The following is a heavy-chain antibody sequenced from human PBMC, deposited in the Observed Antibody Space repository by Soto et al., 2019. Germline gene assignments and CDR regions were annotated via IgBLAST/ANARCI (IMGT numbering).Heavy chain of an antibody. CDR2: IYYIGNT. CDR1: NGSISSWSVS. D-gene: IGHD4-17*01. Sequence: SGCMYITSVVSNGSISSWSVSWGWNRPTPGKGLEWIGSIYYIGNTYYNPSLKSRVTRSIDTAKTQFSLKMNSVTAADTAVYFCGGQDYGAKGYYLENWGQEALVTVSS. J-gene: IGHJ4*02. CDR3: GGQDYGAKGYYLEN. V-gene: IGHV4-39*01.